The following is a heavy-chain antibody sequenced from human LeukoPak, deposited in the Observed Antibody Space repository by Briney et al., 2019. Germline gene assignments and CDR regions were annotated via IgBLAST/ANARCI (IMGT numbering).Heavy chain of an antibody. V-gene: IGHV3-21*01. J-gene: IGHJ3*02. CDR1: GFTFSSYT. CDR3: ASDIKRGYSYGSPTDGFDI. Sequence: PGGFLRLSWAASGFTFSSYTMNWVRQAPGKGPEWVSSISSSSSYIYYADSVKGRFTISRDNAENSLYLQMNSLRGEDTAVYYCASDIKRGYSYGSPTDGFDIWGQGTMVTVSS. D-gene: IGHD5-18*01. CDR2: ISSSSSYI.